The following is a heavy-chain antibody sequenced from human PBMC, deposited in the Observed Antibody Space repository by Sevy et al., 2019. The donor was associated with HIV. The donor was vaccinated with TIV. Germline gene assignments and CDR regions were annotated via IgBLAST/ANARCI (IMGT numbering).Heavy chain of an antibody. CDR3: ATHAGIAAAGRVFDY. V-gene: IGHV3-72*01. J-gene: IGHJ4*02. CDR2: IRNKADSYTT. CDR1: GFTFSDHY. D-gene: IGHD6-13*01. Sequence: GGCLRLSCAASGFTFSDHYMEWVRQAPGKGLEWVGRIRNKADSYTTEYAASVKGRFTISRDDSKNSLYLLMNSLKTEDTAVYYCATHAGIAAAGRVFDYWGQGTLVTVS.